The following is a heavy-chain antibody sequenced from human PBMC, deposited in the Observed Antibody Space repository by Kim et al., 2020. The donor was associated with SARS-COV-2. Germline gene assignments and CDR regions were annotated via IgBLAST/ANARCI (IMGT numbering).Heavy chain of an antibody. V-gene: IGHV4-59*01. CDR2: IYYSGTT. Sequence: SETLSLTCTVSGGSINSYYWSWIRQPPGKGLEWIGYIYYSGTTNYSPSLKSRVTISVDTSKNQFSLKLSSVTAADTAVYYCARDSFSGEYCRGGTCYHNWFDPWGQGTLVTVSS. J-gene: IGHJ5*02. CDR1: GGSINSYY. D-gene: IGHD2-15*01. CDR3: ARDSFSGEYCRGGTCYHNWFDP.